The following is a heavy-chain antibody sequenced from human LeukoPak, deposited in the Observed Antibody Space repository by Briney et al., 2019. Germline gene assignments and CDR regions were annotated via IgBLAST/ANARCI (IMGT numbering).Heavy chain of an antibody. D-gene: IGHD3-16*02. CDR3: ARSHYDYVWGSYRSEYYFDY. Sequence: SETLSLTCTVSGGPISSYYWSWIRQPPGEGLEWIGYIYYSGSTNYNPSLKSRVTISVDTSKDQFSLKLSSVTAADTAVYYCARSHYDYVWGSYRSEYYFDYWGQGTLVTVSS. CDR2: IYYSGST. V-gene: IGHV4-59*01. J-gene: IGHJ4*02. CDR1: GGPISSYY.